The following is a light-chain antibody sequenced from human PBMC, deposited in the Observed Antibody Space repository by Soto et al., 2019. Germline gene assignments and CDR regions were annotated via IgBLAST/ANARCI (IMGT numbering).Light chain of an antibody. Sequence: NFMLTQPHSVSESPGKTVTISCTRSSGSIASNYVQWYQQRPGSAPTTVIYEDNQTPSGVPDRFAGSIDSSFNSASPAISGLKTEDEAAYFCQSYDSSNRVFGTGTKLTVL. CDR3: QSYDSSNRV. CDR2: EDN. CDR1: SGSIASNY. V-gene: IGLV6-57*04. J-gene: IGLJ1*01.